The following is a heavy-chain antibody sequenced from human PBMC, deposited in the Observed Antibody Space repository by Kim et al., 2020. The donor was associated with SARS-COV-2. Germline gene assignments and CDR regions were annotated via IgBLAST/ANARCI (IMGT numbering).Heavy chain of an antibody. Sequence: DAVSGRFTISRDSAKNSLYRQVNSLRAEDAAVYYCARGEYSSSALTLDYWGQGTLVTVSS. J-gene: IGHJ4*02. V-gene: IGHV3-11*01. CDR3: ARGEYSSSALTLDY. D-gene: IGHD6-6*01.